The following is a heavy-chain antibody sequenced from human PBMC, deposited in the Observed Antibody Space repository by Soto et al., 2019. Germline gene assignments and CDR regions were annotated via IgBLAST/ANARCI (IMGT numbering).Heavy chain of an antibody. Sequence: QVQLVESGGGVVQPGRSLRLSCAASGFTFSSYGMHWVRQAPGKGLEWVAVISYDGSNKYYADSVKGRFTISRDNSKNTLYLQMNSLRAEDTAVYYCAKVFSLHSTVGWFDPWGQGTLVTVSS. D-gene: IGHD4-17*01. CDR2: ISYDGSNK. CDR3: AKVFSLHSTVGWFDP. V-gene: IGHV3-30*18. CDR1: GFTFSSYG. J-gene: IGHJ5*02.